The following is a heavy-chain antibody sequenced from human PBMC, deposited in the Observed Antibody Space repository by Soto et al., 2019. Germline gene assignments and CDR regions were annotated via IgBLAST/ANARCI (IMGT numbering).Heavy chain of an antibody. CDR1: GFTVSSNY. D-gene: IGHD1-1*01. CDR2: IYAAGST. Sequence: EVQLMESGGGLVQPGGSLRLSCAASGFTVSSNYMSWVRQAPGKGLEWVSVIYAAGSTYYADSVKGRFTISRDESRNTLYPQLRSLSLEGRAGDYCARGSYDSVFDSWGQGTLVSVTS. CDR3: ARGSYDSVFDS. V-gene: IGHV3-66*01. J-gene: IGHJ4*02.